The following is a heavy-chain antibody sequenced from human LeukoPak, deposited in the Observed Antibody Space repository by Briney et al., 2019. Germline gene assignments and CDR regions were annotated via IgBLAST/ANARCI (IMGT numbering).Heavy chain of an antibody. CDR2: IKSDGSST. CDR3: ARDLDYGGYSNFEY. CDR1: GFTFSSFW. J-gene: IGHJ4*02. Sequence: GGSLRLSCAASGFTFSSFWMHWVRQAPGKGLVWVSRIKSDGSSTSYAGSVKGRFTISRDNAKNTLYLQTNSLRAEDTAVYYCARDLDYGGYSNFEYWGQGTLVTVSS. V-gene: IGHV3-74*01. D-gene: IGHD4-23*01.